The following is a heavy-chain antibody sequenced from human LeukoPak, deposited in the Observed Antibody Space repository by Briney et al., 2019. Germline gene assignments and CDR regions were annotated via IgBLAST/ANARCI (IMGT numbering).Heavy chain of an antibody. CDR1: GFTFSSYW. CDR3: AREGYYGSGSPPSLYFDY. CDR2: TSSDLNVK. D-gene: IGHD3-10*01. Sequence: QSGGSLRLSCAASGFTFSSYWMHWVRQAPGKGLEWVAVTSSDLNVKLYADSVKGRFTISRDNSRSTLYLQMNSLRPEDTAIYYCAREGYYGSGSPPSLYFDYWGQGTLVTVSS. V-gene: IGHV3-30*03. J-gene: IGHJ4*02.